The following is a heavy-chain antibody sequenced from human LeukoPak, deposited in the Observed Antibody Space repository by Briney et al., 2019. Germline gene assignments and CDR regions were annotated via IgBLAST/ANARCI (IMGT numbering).Heavy chain of an antibody. CDR1: GFTFSDHW. Sequence: PGGSLRLSCVGSGFTFSDHWMHWVRQAPGKGLVWVSRIRNDGGETNYADSVKGRFTISRDNAKNSLYLQMNSLRAEDTALYYCAKGPGIAAAGYFDYWGQGTLVTVSS. CDR3: AKGPGIAAAGYFDY. CDR2: IRNDGGET. J-gene: IGHJ4*02. D-gene: IGHD6-13*01. V-gene: IGHV3-74*01.